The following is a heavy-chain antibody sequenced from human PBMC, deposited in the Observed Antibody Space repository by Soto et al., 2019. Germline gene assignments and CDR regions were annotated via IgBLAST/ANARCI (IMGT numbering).Heavy chain of an antibody. V-gene: IGHV4-61*01. Sequence: SETLSLTCTVSGGSVSSGSYYWSWIRQPPGKGLEWIGYIYYSGSTNYNPSLKSRVTISVDTSKNQFSLKLSSVTAADTAVYYCASSVDFWSGYPIPYYFDYWGQGTLVTVSS. J-gene: IGHJ4*02. CDR3: ASSVDFWSGYPIPYYFDY. CDR1: GGSVSSGSYY. CDR2: IYYSGST. D-gene: IGHD3-3*01.